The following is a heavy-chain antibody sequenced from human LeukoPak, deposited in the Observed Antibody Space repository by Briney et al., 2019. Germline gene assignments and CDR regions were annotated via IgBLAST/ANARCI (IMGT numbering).Heavy chain of an antibody. J-gene: IGHJ4*02. V-gene: IGHV3-23*01. Sequence: GGSLRLSCAASGFTFSDHAMSWVRQAPAKGLEWVSSINGNGGGSYYIDSVKGRFTVSRDNSENTLYLQMNSLTVDDTAVYFCAKERQTGDYFTSDYWGQGTLVTVSS. D-gene: IGHD4-17*01. CDR3: AKERQTGDYFTSDY. CDR2: INGNGGGS. CDR1: GFTFSDHA.